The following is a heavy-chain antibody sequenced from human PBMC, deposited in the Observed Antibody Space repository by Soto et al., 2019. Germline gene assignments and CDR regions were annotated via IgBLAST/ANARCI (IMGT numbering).Heavy chain of an antibody. D-gene: IGHD1-26*01. J-gene: IGHJ4*02. CDR2: THWNDAD. Sequence: QITLKESGPTVVKPTQTLTLTCTFSGFSLSSSGVGVGWIRQPPGKALEWLAITHWNDADHYSPSLKSRLTITKDTPKNQVVLTLTNMDPADTATYYCASRRVSVGFEYWGQGTRVTVSS. CDR3: ASRRVSVGFEY. CDR1: GFSLSSSGVG. V-gene: IGHV2-5*01.